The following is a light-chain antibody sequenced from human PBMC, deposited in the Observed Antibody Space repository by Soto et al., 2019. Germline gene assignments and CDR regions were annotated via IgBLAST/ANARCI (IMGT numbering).Light chain of an antibody. Sequence: QSALTQPASVSGSPGQSITISCTGTSSDVGSYNLVSWYQHHPGKAPKFIIYEDNKRPSGVSNRFSGSKSGNTASLTISGLQAEDEADYSCCAFVRSNALLFGGGTKVTVL. CDR3: CAFVRSNALL. CDR1: SSDVGSYNL. CDR2: EDN. V-gene: IGLV2-23*01. J-gene: IGLJ2*01.